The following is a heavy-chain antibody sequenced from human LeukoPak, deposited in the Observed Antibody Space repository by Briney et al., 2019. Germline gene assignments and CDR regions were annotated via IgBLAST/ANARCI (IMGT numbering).Heavy chain of an antibody. D-gene: IGHD4-23*01. V-gene: IGHV1-46*01. J-gene: IGHJ5*02. CDR1: GYSFTSYY. Sequence: ASVKVSCKASGYSFTSYYIHWVRHTPGQGLESMGIINPGGGSTSYAQKFQDRVTMTRDTSTSTVYMELNSLRSEDTAVYYCAKDLRWDHPGLDPWGQGTLVIVSS. CDR2: INPGGGST. CDR3: AKDLRWDHPGLDP.